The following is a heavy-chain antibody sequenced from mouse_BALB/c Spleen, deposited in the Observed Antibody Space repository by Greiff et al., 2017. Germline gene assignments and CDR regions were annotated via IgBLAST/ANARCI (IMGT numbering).Heavy chain of an antibody. J-gene: IGHJ4*01. CDR2: ISSGGSYT. CDR1: GFTFSSYA. V-gene: IGHV5-9-4*01. CDR3: ALLRLHYAMDY. D-gene: IGHD1-2*01. Sequence: EVQRVESGGGLVKPGGSLKLSCAASGFTFSSYAMSWVRQSPEKRLEWVAEISSGGSYTYYPDTVTGRFTISRDNAKNTLYLEMSSLRSEDTAMYYCALLRLHYAMDYWGQGTSVTVSS.